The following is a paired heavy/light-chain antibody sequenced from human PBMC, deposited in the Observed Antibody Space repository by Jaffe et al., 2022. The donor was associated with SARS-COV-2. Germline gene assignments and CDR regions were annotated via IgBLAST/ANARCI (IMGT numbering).Heavy chain of an antibody. CDR3: ARSIVVAGSYYFDY. Sequence: QVQLQESGPGLAKPSETLSLTCTVSGGSIRSYYWSWIRQPPGKGLEWMGYIHYIGGTNYNPSLKNRVTISVDTSKNQLSLKLSSVTAADAAVYYCARSIVVAGSYYFDYWGQGTLVTVSS. D-gene: IGHD6-19*01. CDR2: IHYIGGT. J-gene: IGHJ4*02. V-gene: IGHV4-59*08. CDR1: GGSIRSYY.
Light chain of an antibody. CDR3: QQYYSTPYT. CDR2: WAS. CDR1: QSVLYSSNSKNY. J-gene: IGKJ2*01. V-gene: IGKV4-1*01. Sequence: DIVMTQSPDSLAVSLGERATINCKSSQSVLYSSNSKNYLAWYQQKPGLPPKLLIYWASARESGVPDRFSGSGSGTGFTLTISSLQAEDVAVYYCQQYYSTPYTFGQGTRLEI.